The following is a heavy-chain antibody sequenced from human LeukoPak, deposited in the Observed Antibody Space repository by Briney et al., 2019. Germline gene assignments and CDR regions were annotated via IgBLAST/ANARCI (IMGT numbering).Heavy chain of an antibody. D-gene: IGHD4-17*01. Sequence: GGSLRLSCAASGFTFSKHGMHWVRQAPGKGLEWVAFIRYDGSNKNYADSVKGRFTISRDNSKNTLYLQMNSLRAEDTAVYYCAKSGSDYGDYGRFDYWGKGTLVTVSS. CDR3: AKSGSDYGDYGRFDY. V-gene: IGHV3-30*02. J-gene: IGHJ4*02. CDR2: IRYDGSNK. CDR1: GFTFSKHG.